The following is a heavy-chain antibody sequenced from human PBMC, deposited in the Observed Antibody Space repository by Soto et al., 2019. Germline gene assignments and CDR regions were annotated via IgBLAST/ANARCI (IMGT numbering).Heavy chain of an antibody. Sequence: PGGSLRLSCAASGFTFSSYAMSWVRQAPGKGLEWVSAISGSGGSTYYADFVKGRFTISRDNSKNTLYLQMNSLKTEDTAVYYCTTERSYYFDSSGFDSWGQGTLVTVSS. D-gene: IGHD3-22*01. CDR2: ISGSGGST. CDR1: GFTFSSYA. V-gene: IGHV3-23*01. CDR3: TTERSYYFDSSGFDS. J-gene: IGHJ4*02.